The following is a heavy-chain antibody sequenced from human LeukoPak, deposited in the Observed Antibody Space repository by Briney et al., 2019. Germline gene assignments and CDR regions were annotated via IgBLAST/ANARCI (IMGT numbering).Heavy chain of an antibody. D-gene: IGHD6-19*01. CDR3: ARFGLGKHIEVAGIPFDI. Sequence: GASVKVSCKASGNTFTSYAITWVGQAPGQGLEWMGWISAYNGNTNYAQKLQGRVTMTTDTSTSTAYMELRSLRSDDTALYYCARFGLGKHIEVAGIPFDIWGQGTMVTVSS. J-gene: IGHJ3*02. V-gene: IGHV1-18*01. CDR2: ISAYNGNT. CDR1: GNTFTSYA.